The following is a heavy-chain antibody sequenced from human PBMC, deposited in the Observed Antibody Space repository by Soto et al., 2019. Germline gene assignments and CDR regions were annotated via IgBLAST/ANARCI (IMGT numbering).Heavy chain of an antibody. D-gene: IGHD2-15*01. CDR1: GLTLSDYA. Sequence: EVHMVASGGDLVQPGGSLRLSCAASGLTLSDYAMNWVRQAPGKGLEWLSYISSSGSTIYYADSVRGRFTISRDNAKNSLSLQMSSLRAEDTAVYYCARRLSCSAETCPSIFDSWGQGSLVTVSS. CDR3: ARRLSCSAETCPSIFDS. CDR2: ISSSGSTI. J-gene: IGHJ4*02. V-gene: IGHV3-48*01.